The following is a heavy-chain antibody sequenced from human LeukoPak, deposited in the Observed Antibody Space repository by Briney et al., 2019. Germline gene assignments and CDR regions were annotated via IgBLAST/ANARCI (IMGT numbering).Heavy chain of an antibody. V-gene: IGHV3-23*01. CDR2: ISGSGGST. J-gene: IGHJ3*02. Sequence: GGSLRLSCAASGFTFSSYAMSWVRQAPGKGLEWVSAISGSGGSTYYADSVKGRFTISRDNSKNTLYLQMNSLRAEDTTVYYCAKDLYYDFWSGYYNGLGVFDIWGQGTMVTVSS. CDR3: AKDLYYDFWSGYYNGLGVFDI. D-gene: IGHD3-3*01. CDR1: GFTFSSYA.